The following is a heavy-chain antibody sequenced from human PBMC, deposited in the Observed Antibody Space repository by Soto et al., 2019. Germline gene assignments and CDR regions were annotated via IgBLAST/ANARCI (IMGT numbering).Heavy chain of an antibody. J-gene: IGHJ4*02. CDR3: ASSYGSGYRAFDY. V-gene: IGHV1-69*02. D-gene: IGHD3-10*01. Sequence: QVQLVQSGAEVKRPGSSVKVSCKASGDTFNFYSINWVRQAPGLGLEWMGRVNPIVSMSNYAQKFQGRVTMTADKSTSTAYMELSSLRCEDTAIYYCASSYGSGYRAFDYWGPGALVTVSS. CDR1: GDTFNFYS. CDR2: VNPIVSMS.